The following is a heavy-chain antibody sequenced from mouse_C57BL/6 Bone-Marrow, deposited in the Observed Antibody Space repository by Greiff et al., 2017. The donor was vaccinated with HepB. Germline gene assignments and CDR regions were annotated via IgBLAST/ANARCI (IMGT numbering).Heavy chain of an antibody. Sequence: EVNVVESGAELVRPGASVKLSCTASGFNIKDDYMHWVKQRPEQGLEWIGWIDPENGDTEYASKFQGKATITADTSSNTAYLQLSSLTSEDTAVYYCTTSRVITGKDYFDYWGQGTTLTVSS. CDR3: TTSRVITGKDYFDY. CDR1: GFNIKDDY. D-gene: IGHD4-1*01. CDR2: IDPENGDT. V-gene: IGHV14-4*01. J-gene: IGHJ2*01.